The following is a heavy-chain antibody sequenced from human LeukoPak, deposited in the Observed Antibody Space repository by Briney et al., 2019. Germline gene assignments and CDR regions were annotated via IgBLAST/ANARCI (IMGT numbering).Heavy chain of an antibody. CDR2: IIPIFGTA. D-gene: IGHD2-2*02. CDR3: ASSEGYCSSTSCYSPKH. CDR1: GGTFSSYA. J-gene: IGHJ1*01. Sequence: SVKVSCNASGGTFSSYAISWVRQAPGQGLEWMGGIIPIFGTANYAQKFQGRVTITTDESTSTAYMELSSLRSEDTAVYYCASSEGYCSSTSCYSPKHWGQGTLVTVSS. V-gene: IGHV1-69*05.